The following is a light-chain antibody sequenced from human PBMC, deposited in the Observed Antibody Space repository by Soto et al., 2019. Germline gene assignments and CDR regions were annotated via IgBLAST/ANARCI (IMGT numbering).Light chain of an antibody. CDR2: DVS. CDR1: SSDFGGYNY. J-gene: IGLJ1*01. CDR3: SSYTSSSTLEV. V-gene: IGLV2-14*01. Sequence: LTQPASVSGSPGQSITISCTGTSSDFGGYNYVSWYQQHPGKAPKLMIYDVSNRPSGVSNRFSGSKSGNTASLTISGLQAEDEADYYCSSYTSSSTLEVFGTGTKVTVL.